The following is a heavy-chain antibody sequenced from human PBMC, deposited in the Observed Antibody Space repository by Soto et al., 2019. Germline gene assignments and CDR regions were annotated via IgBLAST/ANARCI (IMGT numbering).Heavy chain of an antibody. CDR2: IIPILGIA. CDR3: ARDTAVCSGGSCVYYFDY. D-gene: IGHD2-15*01. J-gene: IGHJ4*02. Sequence: QVQLVQSGAEVKKTGSSVKVSCKASGGTFSSYTISWVRQAPGQGLEWMGRIIPILGIANYAQRFQVRVTISSENTTRTAYMDLSSLRTEDTAVYYCARDTAVCSGGSCVYYFDYWGPGTLVTVSS. CDR1: GGTFSSYT. V-gene: IGHV1-69*08.